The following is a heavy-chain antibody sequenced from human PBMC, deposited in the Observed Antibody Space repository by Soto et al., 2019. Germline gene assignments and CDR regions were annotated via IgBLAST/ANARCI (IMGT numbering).Heavy chain of an antibody. V-gene: IGHV4-30-4*01. CDR1: GGSISSGDYY. CDR2: IYYSGST. D-gene: IGHD1-20*01. CDR3: ARYRYNWNYLDY. Sequence: SETLSLTCTVSGGSISSGDYYWSWIRQPPGKGLEWIGYIYYSGSTYYNPSLKSRVTISVDTSKNQFSLKLSSVTAADTAVYYCARYRYNWNYLDYWGQGTLVTVSS. J-gene: IGHJ4*02.